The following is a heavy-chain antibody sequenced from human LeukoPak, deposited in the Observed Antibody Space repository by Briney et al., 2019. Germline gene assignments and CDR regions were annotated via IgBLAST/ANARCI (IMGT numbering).Heavy chain of an antibody. CDR3: AKDRSGYPVGSWFDP. D-gene: IGHD3-22*01. V-gene: IGHV1-69*13. Sequence: GASVKVSCKASGGTFSSYAISWVRQAPGQGLEWMGGIIPIFGTANYAQKFQGRVTITADESTSTAYMELSSLRSEDTALYYCAKDRSGYPVGSWFDPWGQGTLVTVSS. J-gene: IGHJ5*02. CDR1: GGTFSSYA. CDR2: IIPIFGTA.